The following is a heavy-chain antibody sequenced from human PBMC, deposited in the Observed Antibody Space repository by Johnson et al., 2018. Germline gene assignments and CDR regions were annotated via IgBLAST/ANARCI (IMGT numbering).Heavy chain of an antibody. CDR2: FRRKAVGGTT. CDR1: GFTSGDYA. CDR3: SRVRSRNAAEYFQH. Sequence: VQLVEAGGGLVQPGRSLRLSCTASGFTSGDYAMSWFRQAPGKGLAWLGLFRRKAVGGTTEYASAVKVRFTISRDDSKSIAYLQMNSLKTEDTTVYYCSRVRSRNAAEYFQHWGQGTLVTVSS. V-gene: IGHV3-49*03. J-gene: IGHJ1*01.